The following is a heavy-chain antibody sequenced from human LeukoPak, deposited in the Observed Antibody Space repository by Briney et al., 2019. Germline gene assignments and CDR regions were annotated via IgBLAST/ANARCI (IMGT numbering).Heavy chain of an antibody. Sequence: GGSLRLSFAASGXTFTTYCMSWVRQAPGKGLVWVSHINGDGSNTGYADSVKGRFTISRDNAKNTLYLQINNLRPDDTAVYYCARGNYPSSFDSWGQGALVTVSS. CDR3: ARGNYPSSFDS. J-gene: IGHJ4*02. V-gene: IGHV3-74*01. CDR2: INGDGSNT. D-gene: IGHD5-24*01. CDR1: GXTFTTYC.